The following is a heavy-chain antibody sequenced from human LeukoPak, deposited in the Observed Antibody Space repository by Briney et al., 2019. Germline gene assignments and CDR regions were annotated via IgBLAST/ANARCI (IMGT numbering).Heavy chain of an antibody. CDR2: IDTNSGAT. J-gene: IGHJ4*02. CDR1: GYTFSAYY. D-gene: IGHD2-15*01. CDR3: ASEAFCVGGSCQLHRVAS. V-gene: IGHV1-2*02. Sequence: GASVKVSCKASGYTFSAYYMHWVRQAPGEGLDWMGWIDTNSGATKYAQKFQGRVTITRDTSIGTADMELSTLISDDTAVYYCASEAFCVGGSCQLHRVASWGPGTLVTVSS.